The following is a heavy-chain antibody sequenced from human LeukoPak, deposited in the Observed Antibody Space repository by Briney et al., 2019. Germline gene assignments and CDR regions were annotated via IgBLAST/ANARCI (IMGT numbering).Heavy chain of an antibody. CDR2: IYYSGST. CDR1: GGSISSGDYY. D-gene: IGHD6-13*01. V-gene: IGHV4-30-4*01. Sequence: SETLSLTCTVSGGSISSGDYYWSWIRQPPGKGLEWIGYIYYSGSTYYNPSLKSRVTISVDTSKNQFSLKLSPVTAADTAVYYCARTGRSSSPTLFQHWGQGTLVTVSS. J-gene: IGHJ1*01. CDR3: ARTGRSSSPTLFQH.